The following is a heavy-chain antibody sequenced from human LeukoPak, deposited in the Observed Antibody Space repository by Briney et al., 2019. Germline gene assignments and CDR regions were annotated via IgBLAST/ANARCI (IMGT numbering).Heavy chain of an antibody. CDR2: TSGPGGSR. Sequence: PGGSLRLSCAASGFTFSSYAMSWVRQAPGKGLEWVSATSGPGGSRDYADSVKGRCTISRDNSKNTLYLHINSLSAEDTAIYYCAKKVGLVSAPLYYYDLWGQGTLVAVSS. CDR1: GFTFSSYA. D-gene: IGHD6-6*01. J-gene: IGHJ4*02. CDR3: AKKVGLVSAPLYYYDL. V-gene: IGHV3-23*01.